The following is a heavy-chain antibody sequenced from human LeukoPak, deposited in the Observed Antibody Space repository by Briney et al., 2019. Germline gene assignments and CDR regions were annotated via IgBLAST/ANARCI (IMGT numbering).Heavy chain of an antibody. D-gene: IGHD6-19*01. CDR1: GFTFSTSW. CDR3: ASGYYSGWYIPYY. J-gene: IGHJ4*02. CDR2: IKEDGSEK. Sequence: PGGSLRLSCAASGFTFSTSWMIWVRQAPGKGLEWVANIKEDGSEKYYVDSVKGRFTISRDNAKNSLYLQMNSLRAEDTAAYYCASGYYSGWYIPYYWGQGTLVTVSS. V-gene: IGHV3-7*01.